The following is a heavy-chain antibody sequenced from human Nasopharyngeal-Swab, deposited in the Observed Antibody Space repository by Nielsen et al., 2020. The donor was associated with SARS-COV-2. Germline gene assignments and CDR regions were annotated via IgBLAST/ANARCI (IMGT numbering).Heavy chain of an antibody. V-gene: IGHV4-61*01. Sequence: GSLRLSGTVSGGSVSSGSYYWSWIRQPPGKGLEWIGYIYYSGSTNYNPSLKSRVTISVDTSKNQFSLKLSSVTAADTAVYYCARDHYGSGSPSMDVWGQGTTVTVSS. CDR3: ARDHYGSGSPSMDV. CDR2: IYYSGST. D-gene: IGHD3-10*01. J-gene: IGHJ6*02. CDR1: GGSVSSGSYY.